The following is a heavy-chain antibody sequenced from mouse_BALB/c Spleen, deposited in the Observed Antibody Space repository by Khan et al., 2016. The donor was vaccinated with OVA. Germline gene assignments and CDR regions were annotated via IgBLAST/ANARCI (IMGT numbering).Heavy chain of an antibody. J-gene: IGHJ4*01. V-gene: IGHV14-3*02. CDR2: IDPANGNT. D-gene: IGHD2-3*01. CDR3: ALRGDIYDTYYGYAMDY. CDR1: GFNIKDTY. Sequence: VRLQQSGAELVKPGASVKLSCTASGFNIKDTYMHWVKQRPEQGLEWIGRIDPANGNTQYDPKFQGKATITADTSSTTAYLQLSSLTSEDTAVYYCALRGDIYDTYYGYAMDYWGQGTSVTVSS.